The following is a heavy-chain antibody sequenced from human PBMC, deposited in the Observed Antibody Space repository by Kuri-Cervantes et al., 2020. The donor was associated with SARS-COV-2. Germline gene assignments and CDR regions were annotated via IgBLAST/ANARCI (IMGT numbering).Heavy chain of an antibody. Sequence: GESLKISCAASGFTFSNAWMSWVRQAPGKGLEWVGRIKSKTDGGTTDYAAPVKGRFTISRDDSKNTLYLQMNSLKTEDTAVYYCTTDYDILTGYYMGVGYWGQGTLVTVSS. CDR1: GFTFSNAW. CDR2: IKSKTDGGTT. V-gene: IGHV3-15*01. CDR3: TTDYDILTGYYMGVGY. J-gene: IGHJ4*02. D-gene: IGHD3-9*01.